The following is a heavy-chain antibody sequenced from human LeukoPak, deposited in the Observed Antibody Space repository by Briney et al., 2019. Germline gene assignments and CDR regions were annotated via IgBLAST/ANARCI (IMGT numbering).Heavy chain of an antibody. Sequence: SETLSLTCAVYGGSFSGYYWSWIRQPPGKGLEWIGEINHSGSTNYNPSLKSRVTISVDTSKNQFSLKLSSVTAADTAAYYCASGVPFTHSSGWYFDYWGQGTLVTVSS. V-gene: IGHV4-34*01. CDR2: INHSGST. J-gene: IGHJ4*02. CDR1: GGSFSGYY. CDR3: ASGVPFTHSSGWYFDY. D-gene: IGHD6-19*01.